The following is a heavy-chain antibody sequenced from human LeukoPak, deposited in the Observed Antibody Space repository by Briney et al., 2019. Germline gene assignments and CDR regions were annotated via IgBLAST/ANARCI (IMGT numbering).Heavy chain of an antibody. V-gene: IGHV1-69*01. Sequence: SVKVSCKASGGTFSSYAISWVRQAPGQGLEWTGGIIPIFGTANYAQKFQGRVTITADESTSTAYMELSSLRSEDTAVYYCARDASLPRGYSGYDPSYFDYWGQGTLVTVSS. CDR2: IIPIFGTA. CDR1: GGTFSSYA. J-gene: IGHJ4*02. D-gene: IGHD5-12*01. CDR3: ARDASLPRGYSGYDPSYFDY.